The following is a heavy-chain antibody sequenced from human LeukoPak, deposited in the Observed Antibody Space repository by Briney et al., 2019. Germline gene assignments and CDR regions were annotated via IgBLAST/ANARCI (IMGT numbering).Heavy chain of an antibody. CDR2: TYYRSKWYN. D-gene: IGHD5-18*01. V-gene: IGHV6-1*01. CDR1: GDSVSSNSAT. J-gene: IGHJ4*02. CDR3: ARDLAGDGGYSYGMVDY. Sequence: SQTLSLTCALSGDSVSSNSATWHWIRQSPSRGLEWLGRTYYRSKWYNDYAESVKSRITINPDTSKNQFSLQLNSVTPEDTAVYFCARDLAGDGGYSYGMVDYWGQGTLVTVSS.